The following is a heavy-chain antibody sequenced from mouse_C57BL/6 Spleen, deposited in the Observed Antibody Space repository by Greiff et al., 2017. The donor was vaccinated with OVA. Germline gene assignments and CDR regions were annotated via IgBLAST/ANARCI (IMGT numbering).Heavy chain of an antibody. CDR3: ASSVVATDCDV. V-gene: IGHV1-64*01. CDR2: IHPNSGST. CDR1: GYTFTSYW. Sequence: QVQLQQPGAELVKPGASVKLSCKASGYTFTSYWMHWVKQRPGQGLEWIGMIHPNSGSTNYNEKFKSKATLTVDKSSSTAYMQLSSLTSEDSAVYYCASSVVATDCDVWGTGTTVTVSS. D-gene: IGHD1-1*01. J-gene: IGHJ1*03.